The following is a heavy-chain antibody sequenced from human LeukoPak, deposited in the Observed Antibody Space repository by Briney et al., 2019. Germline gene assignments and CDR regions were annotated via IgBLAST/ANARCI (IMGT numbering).Heavy chain of an antibody. CDR3: AASYYYGSGSDYYFDY. V-gene: IGHV1-24*01. D-gene: IGHD3-10*01. CDR1: GYTLAELS. Sequence: ASVKVSCKVSGYTLAELSMHWVRQAPGKGLEWMGGFDPEDGETIYAQKSQGRVTMTEDTSTDTAYMELSSLRSEDTAVYYCAASYYYGSGSDYYFDYWGQGTLVTVSS. CDR2: FDPEDGET. J-gene: IGHJ4*02.